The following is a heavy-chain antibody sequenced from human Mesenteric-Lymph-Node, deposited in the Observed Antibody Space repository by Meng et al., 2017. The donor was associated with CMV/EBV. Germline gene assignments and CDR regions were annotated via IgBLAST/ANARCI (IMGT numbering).Heavy chain of an antibody. V-gene: IGHV3-11*01. CDR3: ARAQSRGSYYYYYGMDV. CDR2: ISSSGSTI. D-gene: IGHD1-26*01. CDR1: GFTFSAYY. J-gene: IGHJ6*02. Sequence: GGSLRLSCAASGFTFSAYYMSWIRQAPGKGLEWVSYISSSGSTIYYADSVKGRFTISRDNAKNSLYLQMNSLRAEDTAVYYCARAQSRGSYYYYYGMDVWGQGTTVTVSS.